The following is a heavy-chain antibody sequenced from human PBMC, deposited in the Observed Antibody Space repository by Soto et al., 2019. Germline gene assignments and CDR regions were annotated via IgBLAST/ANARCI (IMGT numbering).Heavy chain of an antibody. CDR3: ARDTPRYSSSWFIDY. CDR1: GGTFSSYA. V-gene: IGHV1-69*13. D-gene: IGHD6-13*01. CDR2: IIPIFGTA. Sequence: SVKVSCKASGGTFSSYAISWVRQAPGQGLEWMGGIIPIFGTANYAQKFQGRVTITADESTSTAYMELSSLRSEDTAVYYCARDTPRYSSSWFIDYWGQGTLVTVSS. J-gene: IGHJ4*02.